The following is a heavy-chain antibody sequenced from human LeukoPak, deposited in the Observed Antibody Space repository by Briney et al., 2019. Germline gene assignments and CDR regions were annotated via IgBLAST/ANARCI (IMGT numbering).Heavy chain of an antibody. D-gene: IGHD3-16*01. V-gene: IGHV4-59*08. Sequence: SETLSLTCTVSGGSISSYYWSWIRQPPGKGLEWIGYIYYSESTNYNPSLKSRVTISADTSKNQFSLKLSSVTAADTAVYYCARTPILGDFDYWGQGTLVTVSS. J-gene: IGHJ4*02. CDR1: GGSISSYY. CDR3: ARTPILGDFDY. CDR2: IYYSEST.